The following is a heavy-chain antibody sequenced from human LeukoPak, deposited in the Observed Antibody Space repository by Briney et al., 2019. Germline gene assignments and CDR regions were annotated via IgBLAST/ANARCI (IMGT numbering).Heavy chain of an antibody. CDR2: IYSGGST. CDR3: ANPIVVVPAAST. D-gene: IGHD2-2*01. J-gene: IGHJ5*02. CDR1: GFTVSSNY. Sequence: GGSLRLSCAVSGFTVSSNYMSWVRQAPGKGLEWVSVIYSGGSTYYADSVKGRFTISRDNSKNTLYLQMNSLRAEDTAVYYCANPIVVVPAASTWGQGTLVTVSS. V-gene: IGHV3-53*01.